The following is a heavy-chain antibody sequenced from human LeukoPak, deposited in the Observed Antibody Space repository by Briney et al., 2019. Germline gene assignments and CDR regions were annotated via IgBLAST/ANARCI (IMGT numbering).Heavy chain of an antibody. D-gene: IGHD5-18*01. Sequence: ASVKVSCKASGYTFTGYYMHWVRQAPGQGLEWMGWINPNSGGTNYAQKFQGRVTMTRDTSISTAYMELSRLRSDDTAVYYCARALRSYGPINFDYWGQGTLVTVSS. J-gene: IGHJ4*02. CDR1: GYTFTGYY. CDR3: ARALRSYGPINFDY. V-gene: IGHV1-2*02. CDR2: INPNSGGT.